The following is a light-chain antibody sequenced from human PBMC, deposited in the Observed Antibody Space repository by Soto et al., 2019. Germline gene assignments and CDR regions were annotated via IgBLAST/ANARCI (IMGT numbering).Light chain of an antibody. J-gene: IGKJ2*01. Sequence: DLQMTKSPSTLSASVGARVTITCRASQSISSWLAWYQQKPGKAPNLLIYDASSLESGVPSRFSGSGSGTELTITISSLQPDDCETYYGQQYNSYMYTFGQGTKVDI. CDR2: DAS. CDR3: QQYNSYMYT. V-gene: IGKV1-5*01. CDR1: QSISSW.